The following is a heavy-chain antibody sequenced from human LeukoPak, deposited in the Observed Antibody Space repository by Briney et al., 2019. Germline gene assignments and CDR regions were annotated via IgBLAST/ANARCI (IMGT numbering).Heavy chain of an antibody. CDR1: SASVTSHH. CDR2: VHFSGST. J-gene: IGHJ4*02. V-gene: IGHV4-4*07. D-gene: IGHD3-22*01. Sequence: SSETLSLTCTVSSASVTSHHWAWIRQPAGKGLERVWRVHFSGSTNYNPSLRSRVAISLDKSKNELSLTLNSVSAADTAVYYCARDESSRDDSGGFHYWGRGLLVTVSS. CDR3: ARDESSRDDSGGFHY.